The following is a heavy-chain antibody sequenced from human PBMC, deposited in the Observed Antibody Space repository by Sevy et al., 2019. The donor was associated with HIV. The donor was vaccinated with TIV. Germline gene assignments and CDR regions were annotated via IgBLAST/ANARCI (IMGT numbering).Heavy chain of an antibody. Sequence: GGSLRLSCEASGFTFNNFPIHWVRQALGKGLEWVAVVSFDGGSKYYADSVRGRFTVSRDNSKNTVYLQLNSLRAEDTAVYYCVRERARSITFDIWGQGTLVTVSS. CDR1: GFTFNNFP. D-gene: IGHD3-16*01. V-gene: IGHV3-30-3*01. CDR2: VSFDGGSK. J-gene: IGHJ3*02. CDR3: VRERARSITFDI.